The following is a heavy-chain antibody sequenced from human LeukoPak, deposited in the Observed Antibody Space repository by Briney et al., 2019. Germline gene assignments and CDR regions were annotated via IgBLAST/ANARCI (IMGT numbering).Heavy chain of an antibody. CDR1: GYTFTSYY. D-gene: IGHD4-17*01. J-gene: IGHJ4*02. Sequence: ASVKVSCKASGYTFTSYYMHWVRQAPGQGLEWMGWISTYNGNNNYAQKFQGRVTMTKDISTSTAYMELRSLTSDDTAAYYCARTTTVSFDYWGQGTLVTVSS. CDR3: ARTTTVSFDY. V-gene: IGHV1-18*04. CDR2: ISTYNGNN.